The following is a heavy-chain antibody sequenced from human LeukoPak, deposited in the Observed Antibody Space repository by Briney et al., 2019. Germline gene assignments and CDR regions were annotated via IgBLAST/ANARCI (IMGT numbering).Heavy chain of an antibody. Sequence: GGSLRLSCAASGFTFSSYAMSWVRQAPGKGLEWVSAISGSGGSTYYADSVKGRFTISRDNSKNTLYLQMNSLRAEDTAVYYCAKVLLWFGELLNYFDYWGQGTLVTVSS. CDR3: AKVLLWFGELLNYFDY. J-gene: IGHJ4*02. V-gene: IGHV3-23*01. D-gene: IGHD3-10*01. CDR1: GFTFSSYA. CDR2: ISGSGGST.